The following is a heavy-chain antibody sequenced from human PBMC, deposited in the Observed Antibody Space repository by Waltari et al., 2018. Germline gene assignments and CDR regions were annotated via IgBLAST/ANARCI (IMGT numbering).Heavy chain of an antibody. Sequence: QVQLQESGPGLVKPSGTLSLTCPVSGYPVSGASNNWWSWVRQSPGKGLELIGQILRSGKTNYHPSFASRVTMSLDTSSDSFSLRMTAATAADTAVYYCARDRGRGLYLDSWGQGILVTVSP. D-gene: IGHD2-15*01. J-gene: IGHJ4*02. CDR1: GYPVSGASNNW. CDR3: ARDRGRGLYLDS. CDR2: ILRSGKT. V-gene: IGHV4-4*02.